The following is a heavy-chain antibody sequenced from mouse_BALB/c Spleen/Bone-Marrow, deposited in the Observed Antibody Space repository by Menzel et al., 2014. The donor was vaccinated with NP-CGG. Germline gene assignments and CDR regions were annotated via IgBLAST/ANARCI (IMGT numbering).Heavy chain of an antibody. D-gene: IGHD1-1*01. CDR3: ARLDGGGY. V-gene: IGHV1S135*01. CDR1: GYSFTGYN. CDR2: IDPYYGGT. Sequence: EVKLMESGPELERPGASVKISCKASGYSFTGYNMNWVKQSNGKSLEWIGNIDPYYGGTSYNQKFKDKATLAVDKSSSTTFMQLNSLTSEDSAVYYCARLDGGGYWGQGTTLTVSS. J-gene: IGHJ2*01.